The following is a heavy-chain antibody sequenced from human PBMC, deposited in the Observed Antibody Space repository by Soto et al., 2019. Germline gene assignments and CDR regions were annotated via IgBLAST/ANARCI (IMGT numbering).Heavy chain of an antibody. D-gene: IGHD2-2*01. CDR3: ASGGIVLVPAATYYYYGMDV. V-gene: IGHV4-30-4*02. Sequence: SETLSLTCTVSGGSISSGDYYWSWIRQPPGKGLEWIGYIYYSGSTYYNPSLKSRVTISVDTSKNQFSLKLSSVTAADTAVYYCASGGIVLVPAATYYYYGMDVWGQGTTVTVSS. J-gene: IGHJ6*02. CDR1: GGSISSGDYY. CDR2: IYYSGST.